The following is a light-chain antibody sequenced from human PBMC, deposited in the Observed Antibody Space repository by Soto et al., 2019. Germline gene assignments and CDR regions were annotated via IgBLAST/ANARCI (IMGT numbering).Light chain of an antibody. CDR3: QQPSNWRGT. CDR1: QSVSSY. Sequence: EIVLTQSPATLSLSPGERATLSCRASQSVSSYLAWYQQKPGQAPRLLIYDASIRPTGIPARFSGSGSGTDFTLTISSLEPEDFAVYYCQQPSNWRGTFGQANKVAIK. CDR2: DAS. V-gene: IGKV3-11*01. J-gene: IGKJ1*01.